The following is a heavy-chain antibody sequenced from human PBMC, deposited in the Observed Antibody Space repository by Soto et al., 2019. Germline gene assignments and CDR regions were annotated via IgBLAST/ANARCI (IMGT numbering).Heavy chain of an antibody. CDR2: IYHSGSA. D-gene: IGHD3-22*01. CDR1: GGSVNTAGYS. CDR3: ARVPIYYDSSGYYRYGTFDI. Sequence: SETLSITCAVSGGSVNTAGYSWSWIRQPPGKGLEWIGYIYHSGSAYYNPSLKSRVTISLDRSNNHFSLKLISVTAADTAVYYCARVPIYYDSSGYYRYGTFDIWGQGTMVTVSS. V-gene: IGHV4-30-2*01. J-gene: IGHJ3*02.